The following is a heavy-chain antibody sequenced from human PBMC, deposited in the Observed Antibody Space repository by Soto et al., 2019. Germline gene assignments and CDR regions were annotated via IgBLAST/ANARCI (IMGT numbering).Heavy chain of an antibody. V-gene: IGHV4-30-4*01. CDR3: ARGPSGDKVDS. CDR2: IYDGGRT. Sequence: QVQLQESGPGLVKPSQTLSLTCTVSGGSISTVDYWWSWIRQSPDMGLEWIGHIYDGGRTYNNPSLESXVTLSXXTSKSQLSLTLSSVSAADTAVYYCARGPSGDKVDSWGQGTLVTVSS. J-gene: IGHJ4*02. D-gene: IGHD7-27*01. CDR1: GGSISTVDYW.